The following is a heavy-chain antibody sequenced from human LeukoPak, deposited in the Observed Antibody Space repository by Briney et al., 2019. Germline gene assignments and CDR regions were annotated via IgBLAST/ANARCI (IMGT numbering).Heavy chain of an antibody. CDR2: IYHSGST. D-gene: IGHD3-16*01. V-gene: IGHV4-38-2*02. Sequence: PSETLSLTCTVSGYSISSGYYWGWIRQPPGKGLEWIGSIYHSGSTYYNPSLKSRVTISVDTSKNQFSLKLSSVTAADTAVYYCAATLSPLSWFDPWGQGTLVTVSS. J-gene: IGHJ5*02. CDR3: AATLSPLSWFDP. CDR1: GYSISSGYY.